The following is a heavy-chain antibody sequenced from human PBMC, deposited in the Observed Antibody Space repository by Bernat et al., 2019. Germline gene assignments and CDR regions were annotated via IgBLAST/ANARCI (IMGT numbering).Heavy chain of an antibody. CDR3: AREPGGSGSYGLTDYYYYGMDV. CDR1: GFTFSSYA. CDR2: ISYDGSNK. J-gene: IGHJ6*02. V-gene: IGHV3-30-3*01. Sequence: QVQLVESGGGVVQPGRSLRLSCAASGFTFSSYAMHWVRQAPGKGLEWVAVISYDGSNKYYADSVKGRFTISRDNSKNMLYLQMNSLRAEDTAVYYCAREPGGSGSYGLTDYYYYGMDVWGQGTMVTVSS. D-gene: IGHD5-18*01.